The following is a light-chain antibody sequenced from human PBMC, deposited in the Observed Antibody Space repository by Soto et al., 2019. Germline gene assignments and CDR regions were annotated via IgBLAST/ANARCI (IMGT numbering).Light chain of an antibody. V-gene: IGKV3-15*01. CDR3: QQYNDWPPWT. CDR1: QSVSTN. Sequence: DIVMTQSPAILSVSPGERATFSCRASQSVSTNLAWYQQKPGQAPRLLIFGASTRATGIPARFSGSGSGTEFTLTISSLQSEDFAVYYCQQYNDWPPWTFGQGTKVDIK. J-gene: IGKJ1*01. CDR2: GAS.